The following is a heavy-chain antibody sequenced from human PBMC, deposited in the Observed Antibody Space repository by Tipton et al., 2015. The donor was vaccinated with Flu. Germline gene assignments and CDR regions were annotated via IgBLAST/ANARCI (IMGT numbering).Heavy chain of an antibody. D-gene: IGHD3-22*01. V-gene: IGHV3-53*01. J-gene: IGHJ4*02. CDR3: ARTDYYDSSGTIDY. Sequence: LEWVSVIYSGGSTYHADSVKGRFTISRDNSKNTLYLQMNSLRAEDTAVYYCARTDYYDSSGTIDYWGQGTLVTVSS. CDR2: IYSGGST.